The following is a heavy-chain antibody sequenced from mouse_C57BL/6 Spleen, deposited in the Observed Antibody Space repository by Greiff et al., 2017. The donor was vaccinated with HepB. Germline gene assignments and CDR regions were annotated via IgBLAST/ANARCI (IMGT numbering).Heavy chain of an antibody. J-gene: IGHJ4*01. CDR2: IYPGDGDT. V-gene: IGHV1-82*01. CDR3: ARRQLRPLYAMDY. CDR1: GYAFSSSW. D-gene: IGHD3-2*02. Sequence: QVQLQQSGPELVKPGASVTISCKASGYAFSSSWMNWVKQRPGKGLEWIGRIYPGDGDTNYNGKFKGKATLTADKSSSTAYMQLSSLTSEDSAVYFCARRQLRPLYAMDYWGQGTSVTVSS.